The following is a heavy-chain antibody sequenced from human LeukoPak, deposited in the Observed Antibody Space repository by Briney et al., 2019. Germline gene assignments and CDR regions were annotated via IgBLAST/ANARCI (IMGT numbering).Heavy chain of an antibody. J-gene: IGHJ4*02. CDR3: ARGIAAADDY. Sequence: KPGGSLRLSXVASGFTFSSYSMNWVRQAPGKGLEWVSSISSSSSYIYYVDSVKGRFTISRDNAKNSLYLQMNSLRAEDTAVYYCARGIAAADDYWGQGSLVTVSS. CDR2: ISSSSSYI. CDR1: GFTFSSYS. V-gene: IGHV3-21*01. D-gene: IGHD6-13*01.